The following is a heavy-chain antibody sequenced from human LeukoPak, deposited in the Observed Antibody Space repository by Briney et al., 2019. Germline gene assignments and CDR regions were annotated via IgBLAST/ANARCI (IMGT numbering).Heavy chain of an antibody. CDR3: AREETLEPGTLLFWFDP. V-gene: IGHV7-4-1*02. J-gene: IGHJ5*02. D-gene: IGHD3-10*01. CDR1: GYTFTSYA. CDR2: INTNTGNP. Sequence: ASVKVSCKASGYTFTSYAMNWVRQAPGQGLEWMGWINTNTGNPTYAQGFTGRFVFSLDTSVSTAYLQISSLKAEDTAVYYCAREETLEPGTLLFWFDPWGQGTLVTVSS.